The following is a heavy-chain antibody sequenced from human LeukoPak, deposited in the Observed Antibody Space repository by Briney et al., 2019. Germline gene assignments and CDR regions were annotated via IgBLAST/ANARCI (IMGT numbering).Heavy chain of an antibody. CDR3: ARDWKTNSFDY. CDR1: GFTFSSYG. Sequence: PGGSLRLSCAASGFTFSSYGMHWVRQAPGKGLEWVAVIWYDGSNKYYADSVKGRLTISRDNSKNTLYLQMDSLRAEDTAIYYCARDWKTNSFDYWGQGTLVTVSS. V-gene: IGHV3-33*01. CDR2: IWYDGSNK. J-gene: IGHJ4*02. D-gene: IGHD1-1*01.